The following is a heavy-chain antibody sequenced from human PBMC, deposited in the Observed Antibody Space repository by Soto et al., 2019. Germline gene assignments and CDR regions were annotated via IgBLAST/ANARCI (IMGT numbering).Heavy chain of an antibody. CDR1: GFTFSSYW. CDR3: ARDFKSSAPGYYYYYYMDV. J-gene: IGHJ6*03. D-gene: IGHD6-25*01. V-gene: IGHV3-7*01. CDR2: IKQDGSEK. Sequence: GGSLRLSCAASGFTFSSYWMSWVRQAPGKGLEWVANIKQDGSEKYYVDSVEGRFTISRDNAKNSLNLQMNSLRAEDTDVYYCARDFKSSAPGYYYYYYMDVWGKGTTVTVSS.